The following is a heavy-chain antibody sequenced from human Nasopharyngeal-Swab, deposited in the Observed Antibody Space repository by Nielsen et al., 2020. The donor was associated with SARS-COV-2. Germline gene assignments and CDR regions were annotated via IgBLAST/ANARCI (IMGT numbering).Heavy chain of an antibody. CDR2: INAGNGNT. D-gene: IGHD4-17*01. J-gene: IGHJ5*02. V-gene: IGHV1-18*01. CDR3: ARALSARTTFNCLGP. CDR1: GYTFTSYG. Sequence: ASVKVSCKASGYTFTSYGISWVRQAPGQRLEWMGWINAGNGNTKYSQKFQGRVTITRDTSISTVYIEVTSLTSDDTAVYYCARALSARTTFNCLGPWGQGTLVTVSS.